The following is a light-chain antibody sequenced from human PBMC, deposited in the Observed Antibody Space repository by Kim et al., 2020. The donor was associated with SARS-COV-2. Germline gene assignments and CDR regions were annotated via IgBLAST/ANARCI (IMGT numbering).Light chain of an antibody. CDR3: QVWDSGSDHVV. V-gene: IGLV3-21*04. Sequence: APGQPASITCGGNNIENKNVPWYQHKPGQAPLLVISYDSDRPAGIPDQFSGSNSGNTATLTISRVEAGDEADYYCQVWDSGSDHVVFGGGTQLTVL. CDR1: NIENKN. CDR2: YDS. J-gene: IGLJ2*01.